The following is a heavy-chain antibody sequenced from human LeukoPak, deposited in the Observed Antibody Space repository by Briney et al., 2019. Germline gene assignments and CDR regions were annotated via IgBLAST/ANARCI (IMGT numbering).Heavy chain of an antibody. Sequence: GGSLRLSCAASGFTFKDYYMDWVRQAPGKGLEWVGRIRYRANGYTTDYAASVKGRFTISRDDSKSSLYLQMDSLEIDDSAVYYCARSSSNWYPLLEYWGQGTLVTVSS. D-gene: IGHD6-13*01. CDR2: IRYRANGYTT. CDR1: GFTFKDYY. J-gene: IGHJ4*02. CDR3: ARSSSNWYPLLEY. V-gene: IGHV3-72*01.